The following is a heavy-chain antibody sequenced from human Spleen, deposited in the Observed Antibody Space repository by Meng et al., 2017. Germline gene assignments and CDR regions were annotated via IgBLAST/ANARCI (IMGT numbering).Heavy chain of an antibody. J-gene: IGHJ6*02. Sequence: GESLKISCAASGFTFSSYGMHWVRQAPGKGLEWVAVIWYDGSKKYYSDSVEGRFTISRDNSRTTLSLQMNSLRAEDTAVYYCAKGGGYDILTGIRGVNYYYYGMDVWGQGTTVTVSS. D-gene: IGHD3-9*01. CDR3: AKGGGYDILTGIRGVNYYYYGMDV. V-gene: IGHV3-33*06. CDR1: GFTFSSYG. CDR2: IWYDGSKK.